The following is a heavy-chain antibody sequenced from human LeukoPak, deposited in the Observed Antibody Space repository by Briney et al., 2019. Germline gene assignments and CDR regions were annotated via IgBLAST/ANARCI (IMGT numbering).Heavy chain of an antibody. D-gene: IGHD3-10*01. V-gene: IGHV1-46*01. CDR1: GYTFTSYY. CDR2: INPSGGST. Sequence: VASVKVSCKASGYTFTSYYMHWVRQAPGQGLEWMGIINPSGGSTSYAQKFQGRVTMTRDTSTSTVYMELSSLRSEDTAVYYCARGVNTMVRGVIAENWFDPWGQGTLVTVSS. CDR3: ARGVNTMVRGVIAENWFDP. J-gene: IGHJ5*02.